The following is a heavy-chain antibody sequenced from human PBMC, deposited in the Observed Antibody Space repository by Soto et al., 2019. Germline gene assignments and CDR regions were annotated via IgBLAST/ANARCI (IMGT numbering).Heavy chain of an antibody. CDR2: IIPIFGTA. V-gene: IGHV1-69*13. CDR1: GGTFSSYA. J-gene: IGHJ3*02. Sequence: SVKVSCKASGGTFSSYAISWLRQAPGQGLEWMGGIIPIFGTANYAQKFQGRVTITADESTSTAYMELSSLRSEDTAVYYCAREDYGGAAFDIWGQGTMVTVSS. CDR3: AREDYGGAAFDI. D-gene: IGHD3-16*01.